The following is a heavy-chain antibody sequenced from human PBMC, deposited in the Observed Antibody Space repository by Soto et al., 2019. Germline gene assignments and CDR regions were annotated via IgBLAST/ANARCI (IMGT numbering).Heavy chain of an antibody. CDR3: AKCIKWELLLDS. J-gene: IGHJ4*02. V-gene: IGHV3-23*01. CDR1: GLTFRDFA. Sequence: PGVSLSLSCAASGLTFRDFAMSWVRQAPGKGLEWVSAISDSGVKTYYADSVKGRFTISRDSSKNTLFLTMNSLRADDTAVYYCAKCIKWELLLDSCGQGSLVTVS. D-gene: IGHD1-26*01. CDR2: ISDSGVKT.